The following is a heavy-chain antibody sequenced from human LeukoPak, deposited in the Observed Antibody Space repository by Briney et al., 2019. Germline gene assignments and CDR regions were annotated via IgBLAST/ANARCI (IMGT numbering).Heavy chain of an antibody. V-gene: IGHV3-23*01. CDR3: TRPADSGSYYYMDV. Sequence: GGSLRLSCAASGFTFSSYAMSWVRQAPGKGLEWVSAISGSGGSTYYADSVKGRFTISRDNSKNTAYLQMNSLKTEDTAVYYCTRPADSGSYYYMDVWGKGTTVTVSS. D-gene: IGHD1-26*01. CDR1: GFTFSSYA. CDR2: ISGSGGST. J-gene: IGHJ6*03.